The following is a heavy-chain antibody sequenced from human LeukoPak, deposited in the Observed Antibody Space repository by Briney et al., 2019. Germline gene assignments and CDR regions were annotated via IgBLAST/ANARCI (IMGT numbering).Heavy chain of an antibody. D-gene: IGHD6-6*01. CDR1: EFTFTSYE. CDR2: ISSSGNTI. Sequence: GGSLRLSCAASEFTFTSYELNWVRQAPGKGLEWVSYISSSGNTISYADSVKGQFTISRDNAKNSLYLQVISLRAEDTAVYYCARGPSIAARYDAFDIWGQGTMVTVSS. CDR3: ARGPSIAARYDAFDI. J-gene: IGHJ3*02. V-gene: IGHV3-48*03.